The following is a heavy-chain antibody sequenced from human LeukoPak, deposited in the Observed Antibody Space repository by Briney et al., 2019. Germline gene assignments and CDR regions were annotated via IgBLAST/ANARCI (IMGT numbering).Heavy chain of an antibody. CDR3: AKEGIAVAAPFDY. CDR2: ISYDGSNK. CDR1: GFTFSSYG. D-gene: IGHD6-19*01. J-gene: IGHJ4*02. V-gene: IGHV3-30*18. Sequence: GGSLRLSCAASGFTFSSYGMHWVRQAPGKGLEWAAVISYDGSNKYYADSVKGRFTISRDNSKNTLYLQMNSLRAEDTAVYYCAKEGIAVAAPFDYWGQGTLVTVSS.